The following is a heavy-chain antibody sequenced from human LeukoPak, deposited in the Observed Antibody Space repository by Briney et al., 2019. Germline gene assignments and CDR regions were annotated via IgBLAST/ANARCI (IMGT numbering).Heavy chain of an antibody. Sequence: ASVKVSCKASGGTFSSYAISWVRQAPGQGLEWMGGIIPIFGTANYAQKFQGRVTMTTDTSTSTAYMELRSLRSDDTAVYYCARDPERWLQFIGNYWGQGTLVTVSS. V-gene: IGHV1-69*05. CDR2: IIPIFGTA. CDR1: GGTFSSYA. CDR3: ARDPERWLQFIGNY. J-gene: IGHJ4*02. D-gene: IGHD5-24*01.